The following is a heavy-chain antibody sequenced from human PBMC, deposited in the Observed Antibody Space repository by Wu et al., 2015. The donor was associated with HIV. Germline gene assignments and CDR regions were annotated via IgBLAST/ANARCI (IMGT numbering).Heavy chain of an antibody. CDR1: GGTFSSYA. CDR3: ATSTIFGVVIMTTGYDAFDI. Sequence: QVQLVQSGAEVKKPGSSVKVSCKASGGTFSSYAISWVRQAPGQGLEWMGGIIPIFGTANYAQKFQGRVTITADESTSTAYMELSSLRSEDTAVYYCATSTIFGVVIMTTGYDAFDIWGQGTMVTVSS. CDR2: IIPIFGTA. V-gene: IGHV1-69*12. D-gene: IGHD3-3*01. J-gene: IGHJ3*02.